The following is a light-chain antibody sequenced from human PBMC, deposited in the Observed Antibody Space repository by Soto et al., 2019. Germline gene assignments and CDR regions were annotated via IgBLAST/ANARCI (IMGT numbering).Light chain of an antibody. J-gene: IGKJ1*01. CDR2: AAS. CDR1: QGISNY. V-gene: IGKV1-27*01. Sequence: DIQMTQSPSSLSASVGDRVTITCRASQGISNYLAWYQQKPGKVPKLLSYAASTLQSGVRSRFSGSGSGTDFTLTISSLQPEDVATYYCQKYNSAPWTFGQGTKVEIK. CDR3: QKYNSAPWT.